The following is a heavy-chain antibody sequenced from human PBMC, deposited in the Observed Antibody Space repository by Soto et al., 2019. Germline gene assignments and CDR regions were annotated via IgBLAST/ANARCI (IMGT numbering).Heavy chain of an antibody. Sequence: PGGSLRLSCAASGFTFSSYAMHWVRQAPGKGLEWVAVISYDGSNKYYADSVKGRFTISRDNSKNTLYLHLTSLRAEDTAIYYCARGLRGVLDYWGQGTLVTVSS. CDR1: GFTFSSYA. CDR2: ISYDGSNK. V-gene: IGHV3-30-3*01. CDR3: ARGLRGVLDY. J-gene: IGHJ4*02. D-gene: IGHD5-12*01.